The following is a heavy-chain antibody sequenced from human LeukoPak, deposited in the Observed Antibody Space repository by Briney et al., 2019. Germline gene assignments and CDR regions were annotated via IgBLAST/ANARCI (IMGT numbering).Heavy chain of an antibody. J-gene: IGHJ4*02. CDR1: GYSFTSYW. Sequence: GESLKISCKGSGYSFTSYWISWVRQMPGKGLEWMGRIDPSDSYTNYSPSFQGHVTISADKSISTAYLQWSSLKASDTAMYYCARLPYYYDSSDPSDYRGQGTLVTVSS. V-gene: IGHV5-10-1*01. CDR2: IDPSDSYT. CDR3: ARLPYYYDSSDPSDY. D-gene: IGHD3-22*01.